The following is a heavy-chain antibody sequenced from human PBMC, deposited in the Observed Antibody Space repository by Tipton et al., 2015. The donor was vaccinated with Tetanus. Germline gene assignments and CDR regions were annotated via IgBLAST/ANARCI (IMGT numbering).Heavy chain of an antibody. Sequence: SLRLSCLATGFTFSSHWMHWVRPAPGKKLMWVARISYDGSSLSYADSVKGRFTISRDNPKNTLYLQMNGLRAEDTAVYFCARRSLTNYGLDVWGQGTPVTVSS. D-gene: IGHD1-1*01. CDR1: GFTFSSHW. V-gene: IGHV3-74*01. CDR2: ISYDGSSL. CDR3: ARRSLTNYGLDV. J-gene: IGHJ6*02.